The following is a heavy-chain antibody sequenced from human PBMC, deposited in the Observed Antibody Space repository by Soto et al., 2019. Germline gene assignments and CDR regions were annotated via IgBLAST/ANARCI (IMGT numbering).Heavy chain of an antibody. CDR3: ARVPTTVTHPKSPFLVDRDVKDESFAP. Sequence: SETLSLSWSVSGGSPSSNDGSWIRQPPGKGLEWIGCISDSGNTYYNPSLQSRVTISIDTSTNQFLLDLTSVTTADTAVYYCARVPTTVTHPKSPFLVDRDVKDESFAPWGQGTLVTVSS. CDR2: ISDSGNT. CDR1: GGSPSSND. D-gene: IGHD4-17*01. J-gene: IGHJ5*02. V-gene: IGHV4-59*01.